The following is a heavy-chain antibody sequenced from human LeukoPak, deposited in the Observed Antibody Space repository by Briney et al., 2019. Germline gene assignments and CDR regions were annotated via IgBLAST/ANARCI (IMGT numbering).Heavy chain of an antibody. V-gene: IGHV4-4*07. Sequence: SETLSLTRTVSGGSISSYYWSWIRQPAGKGLEWIGRIYTSGSTNYNPSLKSRVTMSVDTSKNQFSLKLSSVTAADTAVYYCARDFGYCSSTSCRIYYYYGMDVWGQGTTVTVSS. J-gene: IGHJ6*02. CDR1: GGSISSYY. CDR3: ARDFGYCSSTSCRIYYYYGMDV. D-gene: IGHD2-2*01. CDR2: IYTSGST.